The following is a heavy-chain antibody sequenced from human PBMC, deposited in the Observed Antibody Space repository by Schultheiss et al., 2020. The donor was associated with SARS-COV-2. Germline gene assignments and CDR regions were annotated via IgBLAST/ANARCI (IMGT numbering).Heavy chain of an antibody. Sequence: GGSLRLSCAASGFTFSSYGMYWVRQGPGKGLEWVSSISSSSSYIYYADSVKGRFTISRDNSKNTLYLQMNSLRAEDTAVYYCAKVPYCSSTSCHRYFDLWGRGTLVTVSS. CDR1: GFTFSSYG. CDR3: AKVPYCSSTSCHRYFDL. D-gene: IGHD2-2*02. V-gene: IGHV3-21*04. J-gene: IGHJ2*01. CDR2: ISSSSSYI.